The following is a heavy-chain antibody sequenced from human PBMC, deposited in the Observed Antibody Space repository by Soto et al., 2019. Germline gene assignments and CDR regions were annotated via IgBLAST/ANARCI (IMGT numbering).Heavy chain of an antibody. CDR2: IKSKTDGGTT. V-gene: IGHV3-15*01. CDR3: TTDRYCSSTSCDAFDI. CDR1: GFTFSNAW. Sequence: EVQLVESGGGLVKPGGSLRLSCAASGFTFSNAWMSWVRQAPGKGLEWVGRIKSKTDGGTTDYAAPVKGRFTISRDDSKNTLYLQMNSLKTEDTAVYYCTTDRYCSSTSCDAFDIWGQGIMVTVSS. D-gene: IGHD2-2*01. J-gene: IGHJ3*02.